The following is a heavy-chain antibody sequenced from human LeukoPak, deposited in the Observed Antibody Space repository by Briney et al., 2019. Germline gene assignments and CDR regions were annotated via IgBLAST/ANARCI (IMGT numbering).Heavy chain of an antibody. D-gene: IGHD2-15*01. CDR1: GFIFSGST. J-gene: IGHJ5*02. CDR2: IRDKANNYAT. Sequence: GGSLRLSCAASGFIFSGSTMHWVRQASGKGLEWVGHIRDKANNYATAYAASVKGSFTISRDDSKNTAYLQMNSLKTEDTAVYYCASLADRAWGQGTLVTVSS. CDR3: ASLADRA. V-gene: IGHV3-73*01.